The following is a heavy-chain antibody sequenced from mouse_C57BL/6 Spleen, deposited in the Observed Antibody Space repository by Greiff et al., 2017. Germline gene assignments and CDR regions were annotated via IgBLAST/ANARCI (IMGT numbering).Heavy chain of an antibody. J-gene: IGHJ2*01. D-gene: IGHD2-12*01. CDR1: GYTFTSYW. CDR2: IDPSDSET. Sequence: VLLQQPGAELVRPGSSVKLSCKASGYTFTSYWMHWVKQRPIQGLEWIGNIDPSDSETHYNQKFKDKATLTVDKSSSTAYMQLSSLTSEDSAVYYCARGPGRRPFDYWGQGTTLTVSS. CDR3: ARGPGRRPFDY. V-gene: IGHV1-52*01.